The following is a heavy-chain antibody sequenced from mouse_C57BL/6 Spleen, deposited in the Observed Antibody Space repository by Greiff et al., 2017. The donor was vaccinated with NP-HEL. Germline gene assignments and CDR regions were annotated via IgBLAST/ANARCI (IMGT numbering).Heavy chain of an antibody. D-gene: IGHD2-1*01. J-gene: IGHJ4*01. V-gene: IGHV3-6*01. CDR2: ISYDGSN. CDR3: ARGNGNYYYYAMDY. CDR1: GYSITSGYY. Sequence: EVQLQESGPGLVKPSQSLSLTCSVTGYSITSGYYWNWIRQFPGNKLEWMGYISYDGSNNYNPSLKNRISITRDTSKNQFFLKLNSVTTEDTATYYCARGNGNYYYYAMDYWGQGTSVTVSS.